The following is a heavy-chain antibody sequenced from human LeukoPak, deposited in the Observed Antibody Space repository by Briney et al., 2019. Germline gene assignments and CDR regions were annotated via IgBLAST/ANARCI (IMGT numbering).Heavy chain of an antibody. CDR2: VDRSGTNT. D-gene: IGHD2/OR15-2a*01. CDR3: AKGVSGPQYYFHF. J-gene: IGHJ4*02. CDR1: GFTFSDSA. Sequence: GGSLRLSCAASGFTFSDSAMRWVRQAPGKGLEWVSSVDRSGTNTFYADSVKGRFTISRDNSKNTVYLYMVSLRAEDTAMYYCAKGVSGPQYYFHFWGQGNVVTVSS. V-gene: IGHV3-23*05.